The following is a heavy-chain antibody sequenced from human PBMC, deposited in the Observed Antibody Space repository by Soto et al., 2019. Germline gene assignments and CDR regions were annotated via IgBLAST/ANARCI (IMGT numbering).Heavy chain of an antibody. CDR3: AKDPFPTVTTRRIEYYFDY. CDR1: GFTFSSYA. CDR2: ISGSGGST. V-gene: IGHV3-23*01. J-gene: IGHJ4*02. D-gene: IGHD4-17*01. Sequence: GGSLRLSCAASGFTFSSYAMSWVRQAPGKGLEWVSAISGSGGSTYYADSVKGRFTISRDNSKNTLYLQMNSLRAEDTAVYYCAKDPFPTVTTRRIEYYFDYWGQGTLVTVSS.